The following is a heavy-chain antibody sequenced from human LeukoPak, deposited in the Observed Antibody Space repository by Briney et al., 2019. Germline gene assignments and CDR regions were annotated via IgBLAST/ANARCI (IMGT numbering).Heavy chain of an antibody. CDR1: GYTLTELS. CDR3: ARGGLTGYYFDY. CDR2: FDPEDGET. Sequence: ASVKVSCKVSGYTLTELSMHWVRQAPGKGLEWMGGFDPEDGETIYGQKFQGRVTMTEDTSTDTAYMELSSLRSEDTAVYYCARGGLTGYYFDYWGQGTLVTVSS. D-gene: IGHD7-27*01. V-gene: IGHV1-24*01. J-gene: IGHJ4*02.